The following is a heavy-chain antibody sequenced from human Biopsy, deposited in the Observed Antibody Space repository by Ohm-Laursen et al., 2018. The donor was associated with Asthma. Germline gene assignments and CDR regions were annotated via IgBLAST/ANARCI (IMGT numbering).Heavy chain of an antibody. CDR3: ARGYSGSDRIVYYYSGLEV. CDR1: GDSFSNYA. V-gene: IGHV1-69*13. J-gene: IGHJ6*02. Sequence: SVKVSCKASGDSFSNYAISWVRQAPGQGLEWMGGLIPVIGTPDNAQMFEGRVTITADESTSTAYMELSSLSSGDTAVYYCARGYSGSDRIVYYYSGLEVWGQGTTVTVSS. CDR2: LIPVIGTP. D-gene: IGHD5-12*01.